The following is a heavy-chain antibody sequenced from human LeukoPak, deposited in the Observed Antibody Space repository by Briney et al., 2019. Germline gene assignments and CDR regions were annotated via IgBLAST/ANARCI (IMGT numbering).Heavy chain of an antibody. V-gene: IGHV3-64*01. CDR3: ARISPPSGYAWAFDI. CDR2: ISSSGGRT. J-gene: IGHJ3*02. CDR1: GFTFSTYA. D-gene: IGHD5-12*01. Sequence: GGSLRLSCAASGFTFSTYAMHWVRQAPGKGLEYVSAISSSGGRTYYANSVKDRFTISRDISTNTLYLQMGSPRAEDTAVYYCARISPPSGYAWAFDIWGQGTTVTVSS.